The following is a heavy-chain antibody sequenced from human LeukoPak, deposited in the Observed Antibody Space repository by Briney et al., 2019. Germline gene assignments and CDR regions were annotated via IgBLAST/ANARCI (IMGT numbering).Heavy chain of an antibody. CDR2: ISGSGDNT. D-gene: IGHD3-16*01. V-gene: IGHV3-23*01. CDR1: GFTFSGYA. CDR3: AKDHYDYVWGSYSLYFQH. Sequence: GGSLRLSCAASGFTFSGYAMSWVRQAPGKGLEWVSAISGSGDNTYHADSVKGRFTISRDNSKNTLYLQMSSLRAEDTAVYYCAKDHYDYVWGSYSLYFQHWGQGTLVTVSS. J-gene: IGHJ1*01.